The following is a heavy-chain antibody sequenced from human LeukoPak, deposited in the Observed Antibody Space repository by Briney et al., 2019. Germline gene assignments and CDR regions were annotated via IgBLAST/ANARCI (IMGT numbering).Heavy chain of an antibody. D-gene: IGHD6-6*01. CDR1: GYTFTSYG. Sequence: ASVKVSCKASGYTFTSYGISWVRQAPGQGLEWMGWISAYNGNTNYPQKLQGRVTMTTDTSTSTAYMELRSLRSDDTAVYYCARDLGYSSSAWFDPWGQGTLVTVSS. CDR3: ARDLGYSSSAWFDP. J-gene: IGHJ5*02. V-gene: IGHV1-18*01. CDR2: ISAYNGNT.